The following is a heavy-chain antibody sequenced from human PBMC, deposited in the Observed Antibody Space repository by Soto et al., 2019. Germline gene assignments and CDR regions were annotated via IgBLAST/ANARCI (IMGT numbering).Heavy chain of an antibody. J-gene: IGHJ6*02. CDR1: GFTFSSYG. CDR2: ISYDGSNK. D-gene: IGHD6-13*01. CDR3: AKEEQQQGYYYYYGMDV. Sequence: GGSLRLSCAASGFTFSSYGMHGVRQAPGKGLEWVAVISYDGSNKYYADSVKGRFTISRDNSKNTLYLQMNSLRAEDTAVYYCAKEEQQQGYYYYYGMDVRGQGTTVTVSS. V-gene: IGHV3-30*18.